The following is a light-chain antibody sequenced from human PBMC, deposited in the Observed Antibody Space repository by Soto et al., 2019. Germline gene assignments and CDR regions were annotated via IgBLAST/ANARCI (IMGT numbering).Light chain of an antibody. J-gene: IGKJ5*01. V-gene: IGKV3-20*01. CDR3: QQYGSSRGST. Sequence: EIVWTQSPGTLSLSPGERATLSCRASQSVSSSYLAWYQQKPGQAPRLLIYGASSRATGIPDRFSGSGSGTDFTLTISRLEPEDFAVYYCQQYGSSRGSTFGQRTRLEI. CDR1: QSVSSSY. CDR2: GAS.